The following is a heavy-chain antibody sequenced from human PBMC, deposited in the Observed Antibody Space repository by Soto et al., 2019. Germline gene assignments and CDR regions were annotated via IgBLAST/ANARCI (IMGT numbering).Heavy chain of an antibody. CDR2: INHSGST. J-gene: IGHJ4*02. Sequence: QVQLQQWGAGLLKPSETLSLSCAVYGGSFSGYYWSWIRQPPGKGLEWMGEINHSGSTNYNPSLKGRVTISVDTSKNQFSLRLSSVTSADTAVYYCASILRYLWGQGPLVTVSS. D-gene: IGHD3-16*01. V-gene: IGHV4-34*01. CDR3: ASILRYL. CDR1: GGSFSGYY.